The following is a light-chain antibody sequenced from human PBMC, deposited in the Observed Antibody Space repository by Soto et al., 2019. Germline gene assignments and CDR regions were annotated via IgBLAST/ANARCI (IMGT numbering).Light chain of an antibody. CDR3: QKRSNWPLT. CDR2: DAS. Sequence: EIVLTQSPATLSLSPGDSATLSSRASRSVSSYLAWYQQKPGQAPRLLIYDASNRPTDIPDRLSGSGSGTDCTLTISSLEPEDFAVDYCQKRSNWPLTFGQGTRLEIK. J-gene: IGKJ5*01. V-gene: IGKV3-11*01. CDR1: RSVSSY.